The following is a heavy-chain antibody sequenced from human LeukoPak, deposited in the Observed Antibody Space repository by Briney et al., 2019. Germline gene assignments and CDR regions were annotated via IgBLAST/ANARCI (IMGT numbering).Heavy chain of an antibody. D-gene: IGHD2-21*02. V-gene: IGHV5-51*01. CDR3: ARRVCGGDCYFNPMIPYLDI. CDR1: GYSFTSYW. CDR2: IYPGDSDT. Sequence: GESLKISCKGSGYSFTSYWIGWVRQMPGKGLEWMGIIYPGDSDTRYSPSFQGQVTISADKSISTAYLQWSSLKASDTAMYYCARRVCGGDCYFNPMIPYLDIWGQGTMVTVSS. J-gene: IGHJ3*02.